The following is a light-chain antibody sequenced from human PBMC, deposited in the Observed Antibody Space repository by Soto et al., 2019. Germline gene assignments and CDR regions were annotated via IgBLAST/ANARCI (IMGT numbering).Light chain of an antibody. J-gene: IGKJ1*01. CDR2: GAS. CDR3: QQYDNSVWT. Sequence: ILLTQSPVTLSSSPGERATPSCGASRSVSANNLAWYQQRPGQAPRLLIYGASRRVTGIPDRFSGSGSGTDFTLTISRLEPEDVAVYYCQQYDNSVWTFGQGTKVDIK. V-gene: IGKV3-20*01. CDR1: RSVSANN.